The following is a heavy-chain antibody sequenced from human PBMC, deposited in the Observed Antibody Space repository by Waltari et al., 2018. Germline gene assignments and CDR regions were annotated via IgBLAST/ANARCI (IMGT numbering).Heavy chain of an antibody. V-gene: IGHV3-23*04. CDR1: GLTFTNSA. CDR2: ISAGGGAT. CDR3: ARVLRMGDLPHLS. J-gene: IGHJ5*02. D-gene: IGHD3-16*01. Sequence: EGQQVESGGGLVQPGGSLRLSCATAGLTFTNSAINWVRQAPGKGLEWVSPISAGGGATYYADSMKGRFTISRDNSKNTLYLQMNSLRAEDTAVYYCARVLRMGDLPHLSWGQGTLVTVSS.